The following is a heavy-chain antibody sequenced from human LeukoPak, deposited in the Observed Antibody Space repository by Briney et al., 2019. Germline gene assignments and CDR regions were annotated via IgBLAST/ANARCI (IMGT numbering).Heavy chain of an antibody. D-gene: IGHD2-2*01. CDR3: AKDPTTGYCSTTSCYYFPFN. V-gene: IGHV3-30*02. CDR1: GFTFSSYG. CDR2: IRYDGSNK. J-gene: IGHJ4*02. Sequence: GGSLRLSCAASGFTFSSYGMHWVRQAPGKGLEWVAFIRYDGSNKYYADSVKGRFTISRDNSKNTLYLQMNSLRAEDTAVYYCAKDPTTGYCSTTSCYYFPFNWGQGTLVTVSS.